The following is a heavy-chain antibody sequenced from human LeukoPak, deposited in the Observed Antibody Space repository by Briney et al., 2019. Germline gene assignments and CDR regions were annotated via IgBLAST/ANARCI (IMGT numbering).Heavy chain of an antibody. CDR1: GFTFSSYA. CDR3: AKDYDFWSGYRTY. J-gene: IGHJ4*02. Sequence: AGSLRLSCAASGFTFSSYAMSWVRQAPGKGLEWVSAISGSGGSTYYADSVKGRFTISRDNSKNTLYLQMNSLRAEDTAVYYCAKDYDFWSGYRTYWGQGTLVTVSS. V-gene: IGHV3-23*01. CDR2: ISGSGGST. D-gene: IGHD3-3*01.